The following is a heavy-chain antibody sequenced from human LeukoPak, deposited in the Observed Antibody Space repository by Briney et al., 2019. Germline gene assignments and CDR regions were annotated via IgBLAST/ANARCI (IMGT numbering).Heavy chain of an antibody. CDR2: ITSSGTTT. Sequence: GGSLRLSCSASGFSFSVSYMSWFRLSPEKGLEWIAYITSSGTTTEYADSVKGRFTISRVNAKNSLYLQMNSLRPEDTALYYCARDPDYGDPYWGQGTLVTVSS. CDR3: ARDPDYGDPY. CDR1: GFSFSVSY. D-gene: IGHD4/OR15-4a*01. J-gene: IGHJ4*02. V-gene: IGHV3-11*01.